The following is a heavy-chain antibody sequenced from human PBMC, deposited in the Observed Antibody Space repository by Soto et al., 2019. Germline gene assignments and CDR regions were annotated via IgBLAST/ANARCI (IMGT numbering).Heavy chain of an antibody. V-gene: IGHV2-5*01. CDR2: IYWNDDK. Sequence: YGRTLVTPPPTLPLTCTFSGFSLLTRGVGVGWMSQPPGKALEWLALIYWNDDKRYSPSLKSRLTITKDTSKNQVVLKMTNMDPVDTATYYCAHALWFGESNNSFDPWGQGTLVTAPQ. D-gene: IGHD3-10*01. CDR1: GFSLLTRGVG. CDR3: AHALWFGESNNSFDP. J-gene: IGHJ5*02.